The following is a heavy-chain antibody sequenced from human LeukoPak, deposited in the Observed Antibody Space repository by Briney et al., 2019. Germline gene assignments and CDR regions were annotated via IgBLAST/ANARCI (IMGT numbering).Heavy chain of an antibody. CDR3: ARVTAVAGLDY. D-gene: IGHD6-19*01. Sequence: PSETLSLTCTVSGGSISSGDYYWSWIRQPPGKGLEWIGYIYYSGSTYYNPSLKSRVTISVDTSKNQFSLKLSSVTAADTAVYYCARVTAVAGLDYWGQGTLVTVSS. V-gene: IGHV4-30-4*08. CDR1: GGSISSGDYY. CDR2: IYYSGST. J-gene: IGHJ4*02.